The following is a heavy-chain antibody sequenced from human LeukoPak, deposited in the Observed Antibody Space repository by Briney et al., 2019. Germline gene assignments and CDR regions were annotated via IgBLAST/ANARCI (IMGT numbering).Heavy chain of an antibody. Sequence: GGSLRLSCAASGFTFSDNWMHWVRQAPGKGLVWVSRMNSDGSNTYYADSVKGRFTISRDNAKNSLYLQMNSLRAEDTAVYYCARVALGNYYDSSGYRGYFDYWGQGTLVTVSS. J-gene: IGHJ4*02. CDR2: MNSDGSNT. CDR1: GFTFSDNW. D-gene: IGHD3-22*01. CDR3: ARVALGNYYDSSGYRGYFDY. V-gene: IGHV3-74*01.